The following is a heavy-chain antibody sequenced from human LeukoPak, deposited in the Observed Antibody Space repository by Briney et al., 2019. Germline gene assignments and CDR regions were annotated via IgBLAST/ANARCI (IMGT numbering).Heavy chain of an antibody. Sequence: GESLKISCKGSGYSFTSYWIGWVRQMPGKGLEWMGIIYPGDSDTRYSPSFQGQVTISADKSISTAYLQWCSLKASDTAMYYCARITMVRGVIEYFQHWGQGTLVTVSS. J-gene: IGHJ1*01. D-gene: IGHD3-10*01. V-gene: IGHV5-51*01. CDR2: IYPGDSDT. CDR1: GYSFTSYW. CDR3: ARITMVRGVIEYFQH.